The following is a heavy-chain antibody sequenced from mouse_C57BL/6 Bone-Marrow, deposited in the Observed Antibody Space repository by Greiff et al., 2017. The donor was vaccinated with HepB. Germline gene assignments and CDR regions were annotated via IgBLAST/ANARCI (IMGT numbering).Heavy chain of an antibody. CDR1: GFTFSDYG. J-gene: IGHJ2*01. V-gene: IGHV5-17*01. CDR2: ISSGSSTI. D-gene: IGHD2-4*01. CDR3: ARRAAYDYADY. Sequence: EVHLVESGGGLVKPGGSLKLSCAASGFTFSDYGMHWVRQAPEKGLEWVAYISSGSSTIYYAATVKGRFTISRNNAKNTLFLQLTSLRSEDTAMYYCARRAAYDYADYWGQGTTLTVSS.